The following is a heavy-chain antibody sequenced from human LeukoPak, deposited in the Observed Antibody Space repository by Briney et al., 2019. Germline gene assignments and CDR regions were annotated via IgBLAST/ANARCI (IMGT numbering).Heavy chain of an antibody. CDR3: AAGYSSSWYGFDY. CDR1: GGTFSSYA. CDR2: IIPIFGTA. Sequence: SVKVSCKASGGTFSSYAISWVRQAPGQGLEWMGRIIPIFGTANYAQKFQGRVTITTDESTSTAYMELSSLRSEDTAVYYCAAGYSSSWYGFDYWGQGTLVTVSS. D-gene: IGHD6-13*01. V-gene: IGHV1-69*05. J-gene: IGHJ4*02.